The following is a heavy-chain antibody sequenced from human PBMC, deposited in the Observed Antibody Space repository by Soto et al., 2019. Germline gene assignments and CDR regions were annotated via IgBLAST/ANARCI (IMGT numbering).Heavy chain of an antibody. J-gene: IGHJ6*02. CDR1: GFGLINYG. CDR3: ARLGVTTSVYYYTMDV. D-gene: IGHD4-4*01. Sequence: SVKVSCKASGFGLINYGFTWVRQAPGQGLEWMGWISAYNGNTIYAQNLQGRLTMTRDTSTSTAYMELRSLRSDDTAVYYCARLGVTTSVYYYTMDVWGQGTTVTVSS. V-gene: IGHV1-18*04. CDR2: ISAYNGNT.